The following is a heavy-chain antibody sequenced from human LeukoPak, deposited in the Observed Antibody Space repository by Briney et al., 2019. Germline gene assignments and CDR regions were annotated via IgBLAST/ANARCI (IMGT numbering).Heavy chain of an antibody. J-gene: IGHJ3*02. Sequence: PGGSLRLSCAASGFTFSSYWMNWARQAPGKGLEWVASINHNGNVNYYVDSVKGRFTISRDNSKNTLYLQMNSLRAEDTAVYYCARFSLLLLAFDIWGQGTMVTVSS. CDR3: ARFSLLLLAFDI. D-gene: IGHD3-10*01. CDR2: INHNGNVN. V-gene: IGHV3-7*03. CDR1: GFTFSSYW.